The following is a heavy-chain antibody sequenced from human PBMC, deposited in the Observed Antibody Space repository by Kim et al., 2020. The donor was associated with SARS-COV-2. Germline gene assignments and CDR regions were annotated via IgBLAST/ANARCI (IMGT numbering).Heavy chain of an antibody. V-gene: IGHV4-39*01. J-gene: IGHJ5*02. CDR1: GGSISSSSYY. Sequence: SETLSLTCTVSGGSISSSSYYWGWIRQPPGKGLEWIGSIYYSGSTYYNPSLKSRVTISVDTSKNQFSLKLSSVTAADTAVYYCARLRRITSSIAARRGLFWFEPWGQGTLVTVSS. CDR2: IYYSGST. D-gene: IGHD6-6*01. CDR3: ARLRRITSSIAARRGLFWFEP.